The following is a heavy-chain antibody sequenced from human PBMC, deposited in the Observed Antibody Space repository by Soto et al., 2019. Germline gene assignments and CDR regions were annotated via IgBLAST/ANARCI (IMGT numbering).Heavy chain of an antibody. CDR2: ISSRGTTI. CDR1: GFTFSHYE. Sequence: GGSLRLSCAASGFTFSHYEMNWVRQAPGKGLEWVSYISSRGTTIYYADSVKGRFTISRDNAKNSLYLQMNSLRAEDTAVYYCARDGTRVEMATPPYPFDYWGQGTLVTVSS. V-gene: IGHV3-48*03. J-gene: IGHJ4*02. CDR3: ARDGTRVEMATPPYPFDY. D-gene: IGHD5-12*01.